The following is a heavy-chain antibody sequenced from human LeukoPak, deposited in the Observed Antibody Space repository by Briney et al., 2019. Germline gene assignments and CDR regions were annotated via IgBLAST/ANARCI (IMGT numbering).Heavy chain of an antibody. D-gene: IGHD2-2*01. CDR2: IIPIFGTA. J-gene: IGHJ5*02. CDR3: ARAGDIVVVPAAPDWSWFDP. CDR1: GFTSSNYW. Sequence: GGSLRLSCAASGFTSSNYWISWVRQAPGQGLEWMGGIIPIFGTANYAQKFQGRVTITTDESTSTAYMELSSLRSEDTAVYYCARAGDIVVVPAAPDWSWFDPWGQGTLVTVSS. V-gene: IGHV1-69*05.